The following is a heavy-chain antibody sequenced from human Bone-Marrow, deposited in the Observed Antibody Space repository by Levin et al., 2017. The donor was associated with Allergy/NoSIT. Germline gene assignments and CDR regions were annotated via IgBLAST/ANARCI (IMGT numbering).Heavy chain of an antibody. J-gene: IGHJ5*02. CDR1: GFSLTPSGVG. CDR3: ARRSGSLLPTRSGLDP. D-gene: IGHD1-26*01. Sequence: SGPTLVKPTQTLTLTCPFSGFSLTPSGVGVDWVRQSPGKALEWLALIYWDDDKRYSPSLKTRLTTTKDISKNQVVLTMTNMEPLYTATYYCARRSGSLLPTRSGLDPWGQGILVTVSS. CDR2: IYWDDDK. V-gene: IGHV2-5*02.